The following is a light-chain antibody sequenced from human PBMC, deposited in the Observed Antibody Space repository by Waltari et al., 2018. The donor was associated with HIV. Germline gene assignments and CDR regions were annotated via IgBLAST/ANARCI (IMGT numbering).Light chain of an antibody. V-gene: IGLV2-14*01. CDR3: TSYASGSTPCV. CDR2: EVT. Sequence: HSALNQPASVSVSPGPSITISSTGTSRDDDANNDVSCYQQHPANAPKLIIYEVTKRPSGVPNRFSGSKSGNTASLTISGLRAEDEADYYCTSYASGSTPCVFGTGTKVTVL. CDR1: SRDDDANND. J-gene: IGLJ1*01.